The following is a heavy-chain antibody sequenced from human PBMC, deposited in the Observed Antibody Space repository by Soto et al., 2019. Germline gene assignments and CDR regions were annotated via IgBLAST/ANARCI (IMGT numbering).Heavy chain of an antibody. D-gene: IGHD3-9*01. J-gene: IGHJ6*02. Sequence: QVQLQESGPGLVNPSETLSLTCTVSGDSLANYYGSWIRQPVGRGLEGIGRVSSSGNTNANPTLNSRATMSIDTSKNQFSLRLRSVTAADTAVYYCARADYEILTGSYAMDVWGQGTTVTVSS. CDR3: ARADYEILTGSYAMDV. CDR1: GDSLANYY. V-gene: IGHV4-4*07. CDR2: VSSSGNT.